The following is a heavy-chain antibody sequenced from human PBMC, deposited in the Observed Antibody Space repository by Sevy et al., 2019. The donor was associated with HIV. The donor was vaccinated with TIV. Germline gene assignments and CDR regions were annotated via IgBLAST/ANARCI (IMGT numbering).Heavy chain of an antibody. CDR3: ARGGRESYNYEFHNWFGP. D-gene: IGHD3-3*01. CDR2: IIPISGTA. CDR1: GGTFSSYA. V-gene: IGHV1-69*06. J-gene: IGHJ5*02. Sequence: ASVKVSCKASGGTFSSYAISWVRQAPGQGLEWMGGIIPISGTANYAQKFQVRVTITADKSTSTAYMELSSLRSEDTAVYYCARGGRESYNYEFHNWFGPWGEGTLVSVSS.